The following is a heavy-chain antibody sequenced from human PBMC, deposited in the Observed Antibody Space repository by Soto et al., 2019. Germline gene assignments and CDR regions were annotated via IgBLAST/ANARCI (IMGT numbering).Heavy chain of an antibody. D-gene: IGHD3-10*01. Sequence: PSETLSLTCTVSGGSISSSSYYWGWIRQPPGKGLEWIGSIYYSGSTYYNPSLKSRVTISVDTSKNQFSLKLSSVTAADTAVYYCARHLWFGGDSTHFDYWGQGTLVTVSS. CDR1: GGSISSSSYY. CDR2: IYYSGST. J-gene: IGHJ4*02. V-gene: IGHV4-39*01. CDR3: ARHLWFGGDSTHFDY.